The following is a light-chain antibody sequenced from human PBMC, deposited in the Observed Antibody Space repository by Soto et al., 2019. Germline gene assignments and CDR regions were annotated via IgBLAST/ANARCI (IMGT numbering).Light chain of an antibody. CDR1: SSDVGGYNY. Sequence: QSALTQPASVSGSPGQSITISCTGTSSDVGGYNYVSWYQQHPGKAPKLMIYDVSNRPSGVSNRFSGSKSGNKASLTISALQAEEEEDYYCSSYPTSGSMVFGGGTKLTVL. CDR3: SSYPTSGSMV. V-gene: IGLV2-14*03. J-gene: IGLJ2*01. CDR2: DVS.